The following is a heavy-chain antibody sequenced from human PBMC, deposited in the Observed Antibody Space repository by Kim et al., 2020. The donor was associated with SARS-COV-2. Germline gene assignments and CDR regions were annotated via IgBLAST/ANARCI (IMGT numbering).Heavy chain of an antibody. CDR2: ISGTSIYT. CDR3: ARDTTSAAADSYYGMDV. CDR1: GFTFSDYY. J-gene: IGHJ6*02. V-gene: IGHV3-11*06. Sequence: GGSLRLSCAASGFTFSDYYMSWIRQAPGKGLECVSYISGTSIYTNYADSVKGRFTISRDNARKSLYLQMNSLRAEDTAVYYCARDTTSAAADSYYGMDVWGQGTTVTVSS. D-gene: IGHD6-13*01.